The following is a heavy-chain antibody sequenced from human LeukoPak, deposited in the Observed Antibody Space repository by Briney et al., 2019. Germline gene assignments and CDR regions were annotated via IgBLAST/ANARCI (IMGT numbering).Heavy chain of an antibody. CDR2: ISGSGGST. Sequence: GGSLRLSCAASGFTFSSYAMSWVRQAPGKGLEWVSAISGSGGSTYYADSVKGRFTISRGNSKNTLYLQMNSLRAEDTAVYYCAKKTAVAGTCDYWGQGTLVTVSS. CDR1: GFTFSSYA. V-gene: IGHV3-23*01. CDR3: AKKTAVAGTCDY. J-gene: IGHJ4*02. D-gene: IGHD6-19*01.